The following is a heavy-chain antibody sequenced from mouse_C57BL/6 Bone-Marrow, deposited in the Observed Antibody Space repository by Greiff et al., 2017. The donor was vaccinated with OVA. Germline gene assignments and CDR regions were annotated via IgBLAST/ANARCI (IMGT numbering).Heavy chain of an antibody. Sequence: DVQLVESGGGLVQPGGSLKLSCAASGFTFSDYGMAWVRQAPRKGPEWVAFISNLAYSIYYADTVTGRFTISRENAKNTLYLEMSSLRSEDTAMYYCARHAMDYWGQGTSVTVSS. J-gene: IGHJ4*01. V-gene: IGHV5-15*01. CDR3: ARHAMDY. CDR2: ISNLAYSI. CDR1: GFTFSDYG.